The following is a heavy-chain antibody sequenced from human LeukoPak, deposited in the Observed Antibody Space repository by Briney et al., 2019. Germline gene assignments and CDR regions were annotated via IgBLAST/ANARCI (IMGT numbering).Heavy chain of an antibody. Sequence: ASVKVSCKVSGYTFTDYYMHWVQQAPGKGLEWMGLVDPEDGETIYAEKFQGRVTITADTSTDTAYMELSSLRSEDTAVYYCATDRRGSRWYYGFNWGQGTLVTVSS. CDR2: VDPEDGET. CDR3: ATDRRGSRWYYGFN. J-gene: IGHJ4*02. D-gene: IGHD6-13*01. CDR1: GYTFTDYY. V-gene: IGHV1-69-2*01.